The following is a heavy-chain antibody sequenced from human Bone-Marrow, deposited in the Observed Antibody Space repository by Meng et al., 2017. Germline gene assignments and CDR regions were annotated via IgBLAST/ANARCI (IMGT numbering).Heavy chain of an antibody. CDR1: GFTFSSYA. CDR2: ISYDGSNK. J-gene: IGHJ5*01. D-gene: IGHD2-2*01. V-gene: IGHV3-30*04. CDR3: EKSRDANTRGWFDS. Sequence: GESLKISCAASGFTFSSYAMHWVRQAPGKGLEWVAVISYDGSNKYYADSVKGLFTISRDNSKNTLYLQMNGLRAEDTAVYHSEKSRDANTRGWFDSWGQGIQVTVSS.